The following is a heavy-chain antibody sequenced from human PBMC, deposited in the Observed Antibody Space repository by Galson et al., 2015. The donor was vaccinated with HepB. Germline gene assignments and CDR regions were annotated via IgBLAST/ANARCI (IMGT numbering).Heavy chain of an antibody. D-gene: IGHD1-14*01. V-gene: IGHV1-69*02. Sequence: SVKVSCKASGGSFNTYCITWVRQAPGQRPEWMGRIIPMFGKVEYAQNFQDRITITADSMSADRLPSTVYLDFNRPTSEDTAVYYCVTHRELWGNQQRGASLDNWGPATLVSVAS. CDR2: IIPMFGKV. CDR3: VTHRELWGNQQRGASLDN. CDR1: GGSFNTYC. J-gene: IGHJ4*02.